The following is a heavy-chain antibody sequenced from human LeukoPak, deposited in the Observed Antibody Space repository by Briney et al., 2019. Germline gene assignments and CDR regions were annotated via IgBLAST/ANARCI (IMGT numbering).Heavy chain of an antibody. CDR1: GFTFRSHW. D-gene: IGHD3-22*01. Sequence: GGSLRLSCAASGFTFRSHWMHWVRQAPGKGLIWVSRIDGDESATDYGDSVKGRFTISRDNAKNTLYLQMNSLRVEDTAVYYCVRTHSSGYYYFDSWGQGTLVTVSS. V-gene: IGHV3-74*01. J-gene: IGHJ4*02. CDR3: VRTHSSGYYYFDS. CDR2: IDGDESAT.